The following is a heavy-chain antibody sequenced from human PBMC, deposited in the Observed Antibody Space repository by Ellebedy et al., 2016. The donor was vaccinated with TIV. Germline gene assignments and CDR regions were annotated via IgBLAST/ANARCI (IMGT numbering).Heavy chain of an antibody. D-gene: IGHD1-7*01. Sequence: GESLKISCAASGFTFSDYYMGWIRQAPGKGLEWVSYFSTTCYTIYYADSVKGRFTLSRDNAENSLFLQMNSLITEDTAVYYCARANRTGITGGFYFDYWGQGALVTVSS. V-gene: IGHV3-11*01. CDR1: GFTFSDYY. CDR3: ARANRTGITGGFYFDY. CDR2: FSTTCYTI. J-gene: IGHJ4*02.